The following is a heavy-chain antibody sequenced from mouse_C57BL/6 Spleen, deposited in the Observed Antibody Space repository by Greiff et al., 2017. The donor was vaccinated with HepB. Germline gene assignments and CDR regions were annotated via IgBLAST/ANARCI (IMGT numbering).Heavy chain of an antibody. J-gene: IGHJ1*03. CDR3: AREEAYYGRSWYFDV. D-gene: IGHD1-1*01. CDR2: IYPGDGDT. Sequence: QVQLKESGAELVKPGASVKISCKASGYAFSSYWMNWVKQRPGKGLEWIGQIYPGDGDTNYNGKFKGKATLTADKSSSTAYMQLSSLTSEDSAVYFCAREEAYYGRSWYFDVWGTGTTVTVSS. CDR1: GYAFSSYW. V-gene: IGHV1-80*01.